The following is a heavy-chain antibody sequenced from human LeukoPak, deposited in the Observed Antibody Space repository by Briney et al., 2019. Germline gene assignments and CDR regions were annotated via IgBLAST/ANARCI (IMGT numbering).Heavy chain of an antibody. D-gene: IGHD5-18*01. CDR3: ARDGVQLWF. J-gene: IGHJ4*02. CDR2: ISGDGAGA. V-gene: IGHV3-43*02. Sequence: SGESLRLSCAASGFTFDDYAMHWVRQAPGEGLEWVSLISGDGAGAYYADSVKGRFTISRDNSKNTLYLQMNSLRAEDTAVYYCARDGVQLWFGGQGTLVTVSS. CDR1: GFTFDDYA.